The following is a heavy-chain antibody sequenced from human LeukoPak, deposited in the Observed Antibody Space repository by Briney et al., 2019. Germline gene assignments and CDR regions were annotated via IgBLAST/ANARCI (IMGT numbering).Heavy chain of an antibody. V-gene: IGHV4-38-2*01. Sequence: SETLSLTCGVSGYFVSSGYYWGWIRQPPGKGLEWIGNIYNTGSTYYNPSLKGRVTISVDTSNNQFSLKLSSVTSADTAVYYCASRTTVTNALSFDYWGQGSLVIVSS. D-gene: IGHD4-11*01. J-gene: IGHJ4*02. CDR2: IYNTGST. CDR3: ASRTTVTNALSFDY. CDR1: GYFVSSGYY.